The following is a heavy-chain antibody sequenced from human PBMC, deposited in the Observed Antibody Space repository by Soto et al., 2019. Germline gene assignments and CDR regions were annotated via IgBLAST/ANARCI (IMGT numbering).Heavy chain of an antibody. CDR2: ISYDGSNK. Sequence: GGSLRLSCAASGFTFSSYGMHWVRQAPGKGLEWVAVISYDGSNKYYADSVKGRFTISRDKSKNTLYLQMNSLRAEDTAVYYCARDAVVVVAATYFDTWGQETLVTLYS. J-gene: IGHJ4*02. D-gene: IGHD2-15*01. CDR3: ARDAVVVVAATYFDT. V-gene: IGHV3-30*03. CDR1: GFTFSSYG.